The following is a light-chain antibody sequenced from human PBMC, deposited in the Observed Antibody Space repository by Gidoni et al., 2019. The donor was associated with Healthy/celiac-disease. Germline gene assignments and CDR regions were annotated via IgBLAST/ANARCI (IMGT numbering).Light chain of an antibody. Sequence: EIVLTQSPATLSLSPGERATLSCRASQSVSSYLAWYQQKPGHAPRLLIYDASNRATGIPARFSGSVSGTDFTLTISSLDPEDFAVYYCQQRSNWPPLTFGGGTKVEIK. CDR1: QSVSSY. CDR2: DAS. CDR3: QQRSNWPPLT. J-gene: IGKJ4*01. V-gene: IGKV3-11*01.